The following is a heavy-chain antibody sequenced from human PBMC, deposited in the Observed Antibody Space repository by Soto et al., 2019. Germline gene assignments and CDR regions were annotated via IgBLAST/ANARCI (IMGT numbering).Heavy chain of an antibody. D-gene: IGHD1-26*01. V-gene: IGHV3-23*01. Sequence: EVQLLESGGGLVQPGGSLRLSCAASGFTFSSYVLSWVRQAPGKGLEWVSTITASGGSTYYADSVRGRFTISRDNSKNTLYLQMNSLRDEDTAVYYCAKDSGTYYGEFDYWGQGTLVTVSS. CDR3: AKDSGTYYGEFDY. J-gene: IGHJ4*02. CDR2: ITASGGST. CDR1: GFTFSSYV.